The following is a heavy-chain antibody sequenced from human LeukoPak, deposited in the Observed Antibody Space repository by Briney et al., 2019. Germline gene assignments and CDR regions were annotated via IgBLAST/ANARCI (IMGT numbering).Heavy chain of an antibody. D-gene: IGHD4-11*01. Sequence: GRSLRLSCAASGFTFDDYAMHWVRQAPAKGLEWVSGISWNSGSIGYADSVKGRFTIPRDNAKNSLYLQMNSLRAEDMALYYCAKAATVSEVDYFDYWGQGTLVTVSS. CDR2: ISWNSGSI. CDR1: GFTFDDYA. CDR3: AKAATVSEVDYFDY. J-gene: IGHJ4*02. V-gene: IGHV3-9*03.